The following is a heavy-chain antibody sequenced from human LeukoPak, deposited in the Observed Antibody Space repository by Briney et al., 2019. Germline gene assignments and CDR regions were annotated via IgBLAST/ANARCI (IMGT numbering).Heavy chain of an antibody. Sequence: ASVKVSCKASGYTFTGYYVHWVRQAPGQGLEWMGRINPNSGGTNYAQKFQGRVTMTRDTSISTAYMELSRLRSDDTAVYYCASSDFEMATIPDYYMDVWGKGTTVTVSS. J-gene: IGHJ6*03. V-gene: IGHV1-2*06. D-gene: IGHD5-24*01. CDR2: INPNSGGT. CDR3: ASSDFEMATIPDYYMDV. CDR1: GYTFTGYY.